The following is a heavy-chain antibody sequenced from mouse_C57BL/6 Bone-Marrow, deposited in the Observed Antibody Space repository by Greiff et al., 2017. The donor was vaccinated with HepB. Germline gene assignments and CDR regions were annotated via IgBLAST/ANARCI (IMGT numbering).Heavy chain of an antibody. J-gene: IGHJ3*01. CDR2: ISYDGSN. CDR1: GYSITSGYY. D-gene: IGHD2-4*01. Sequence: EVQLQESGPGLVKPSQSLSLTCSVTGYSITSGYYWNWIRQFPGNKLEWMGYISYDGSNNYNPSLKNLISITRDTSKNQFFLKLNSVTTEDTATYYCARGLRRGGFAYWGQGTLVTVSA. V-gene: IGHV3-6*01. CDR3: ARGLRRGGFAY.